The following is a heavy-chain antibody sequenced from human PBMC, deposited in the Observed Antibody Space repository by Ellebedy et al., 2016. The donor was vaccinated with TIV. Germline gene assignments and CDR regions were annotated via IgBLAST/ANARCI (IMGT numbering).Heavy chain of an antibody. CDR1: GGSFSGYY. Sequence: SETLSLTCAVYGGSFSGYYWSWIRQPPGKGLEWIGEINHSGSTNYNPSLKSRVTISVDTSKNQFSLKLSSVTAAATAVYYCARQGTHRGRYYYYGMDVWGQGTTVTVSS. CDR3: ARQGTHRGRYYYYGMDV. V-gene: IGHV4-34*01. J-gene: IGHJ6*02. CDR2: INHSGST. D-gene: IGHD1-1*01.